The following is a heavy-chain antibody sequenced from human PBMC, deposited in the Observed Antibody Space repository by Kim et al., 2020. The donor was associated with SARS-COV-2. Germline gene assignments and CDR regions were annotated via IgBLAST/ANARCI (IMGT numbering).Heavy chain of an antibody. Sequence: GGSLRVSCAASGFTFSSYWMSWVRQAPGKGLEWVANIKQDGSEKYYVDSVKGRFTISRDNAKNSLYLQMNSLRAEDTAVYYCARVDAQWLGYWYFDLWGRGTLVTVSS. CDR3: ARVDAQWLGYWYFDL. CDR1: GFTFSSYW. CDR2: IKQDGSEK. J-gene: IGHJ2*01. V-gene: IGHV3-7*03. D-gene: IGHD6-19*01.